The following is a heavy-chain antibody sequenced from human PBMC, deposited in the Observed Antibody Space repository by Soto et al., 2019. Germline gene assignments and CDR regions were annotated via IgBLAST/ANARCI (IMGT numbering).Heavy chain of an antibody. J-gene: IGHJ4*02. CDR2: IYHSGST. Sequence: TLSLTCTVSTGSITSGGYYWSWIRQLPGKGLEYIGYIYHSGSTYYNPSLKSRLTISVDTSKTQFSLKLTSVTAADTAVYHCARDPVGHPNGYFAYWGQGTSVTVFS. D-gene: IGHD2-2*01. V-gene: IGHV4-31*03. CDR3: ARDPVGHPNGYFAY. CDR1: TGSITSGGYY.